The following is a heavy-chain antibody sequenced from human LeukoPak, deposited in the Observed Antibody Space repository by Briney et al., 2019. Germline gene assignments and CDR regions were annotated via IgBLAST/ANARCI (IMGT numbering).Heavy chain of an antibody. Sequence: GGSLRLSCAASGFTFSSYSMNWVRQAPGKGLEWVSSISSSSSYIYYADSVKGRFTISRDNAKNSLYLQMNSLRAEDTALYYCAKSDTMIVVVITGAFDIWGQGTMVTVSS. V-gene: IGHV3-21*04. CDR3: AKSDTMIVVVITGAFDI. D-gene: IGHD3-22*01. CDR1: GFTFSSYS. CDR2: ISSSSSYI. J-gene: IGHJ3*02.